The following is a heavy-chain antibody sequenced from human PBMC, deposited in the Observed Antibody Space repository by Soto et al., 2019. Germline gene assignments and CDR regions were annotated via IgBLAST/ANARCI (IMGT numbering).Heavy chain of an antibody. CDR2: IIPIFGTA. V-gene: IGHV1-69*13. CDR1: GGTFSSYA. J-gene: IGHJ4*02. CDR3: AREARIAAAGTIADY. Sequence: GASVKVSCKASGGTFSSYAISWVRQAPGQGLEWMGGIIPIFGTANYAQKFQGRVTITADESTSTAYMELSSLRSEDTAVYYCAREARIAAAGTIADYWGQGTLVTVSS. D-gene: IGHD6-13*01.